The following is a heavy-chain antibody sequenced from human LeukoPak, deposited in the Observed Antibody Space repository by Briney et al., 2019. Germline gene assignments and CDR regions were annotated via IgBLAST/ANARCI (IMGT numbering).Heavy chain of an antibody. J-gene: IGHJ6*02. CDR1: GYTFTSYG. CDR3: VREVTMVRGVITFYHYNGMDV. CDR2: ISAYNGYT. D-gene: IGHD3-10*01. Sequence: EASVKVSCKASGYTFTSYGISWVRQAPGQGLEWMGWISAYNGYTSYAHNFQGRVTMTTDASTSTAYMELRSLRSDDTAVYYCVREVTMVRGVITFYHYNGMDVWGQGTAVTVSS. V-gene: IGHV1-18*01.